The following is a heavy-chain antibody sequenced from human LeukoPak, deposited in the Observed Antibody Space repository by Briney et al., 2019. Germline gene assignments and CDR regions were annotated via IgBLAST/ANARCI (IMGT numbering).Heavy chain of an antibody. D-gene: IGHD3-3*01. J-gene: IGHJ4*02. CDR1: GGTFSSYA. CDR2: IIPIFGTA. Sequence: ASVKVSCKASGGTFSSYAISWVRQAPGQGLEWMGGIIPIFGTANYAQKLQGRVTMTTVTSTSTAYMELRSLRSDDTAVYYCARVRWLLSDYWGQGTLVTVSS. CDR3: ARVRWLLSDY. V-gene: IGHV1-69*05.